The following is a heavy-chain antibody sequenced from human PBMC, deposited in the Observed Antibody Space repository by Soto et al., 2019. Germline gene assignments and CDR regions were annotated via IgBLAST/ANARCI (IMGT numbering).Heavy chain of an antibody. J-gene: IGHJ4*02. D-gene: IGHD1-26*01. Sequence: NPGGSLRLSCAASGFTFSSYSMNWVRQAPGKGLEWVSSISSSSSYIYYADSVKGRFTISRDNAKNSLYLQMSSLRAEDTAVYYCARDFISGKFFGYWGQGTPVTVSS. CDR3: ARDFISGKFFGY. CDR1: GFTFSSYS. CDR2: ISSSSSYI. V-gene: IGHV3-21*01.